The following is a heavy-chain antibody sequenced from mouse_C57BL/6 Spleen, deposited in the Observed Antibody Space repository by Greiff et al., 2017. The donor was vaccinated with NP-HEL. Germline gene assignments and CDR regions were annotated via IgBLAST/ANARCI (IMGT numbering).Heavy chain of an antibody. CDR3: AREHFITTVESAMDY. J-gene: IGHJ4*01. CDR2: ISYDGCN. V-gene: IGHV3-6*01. Sequence: ESGPGLVKPSQSLSLTCSVSGYSITSGYYWYWIRQFPGNNLEWMGYISYDGCNNYNPFLKNRISITRDTSKNQFFLKLNSVTTEDTATYYCAREHFITTVESAMDYWGQGTSVTVSS. CDR1: GYSITSGYY. D-gene: IGHD1-1*01.